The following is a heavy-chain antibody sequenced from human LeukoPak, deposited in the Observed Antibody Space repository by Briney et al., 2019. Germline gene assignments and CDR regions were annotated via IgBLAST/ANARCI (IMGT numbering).Heavy chain of an antibody. D-gene: IGHD3-10*01. CDR2: IKQDGSEK. CDR1: GFTFSGDW. J-gene: IGHJ4*02. CDR3: ARGSVDLWFGESPFDY. V-gene: IGHV3-7*03. Sequence: PGGSLRLSCAASGFTFSGDWMNWVRQAPGKGLEWVANIKQDGSEKYYVDSVKGRFTISRDNAKNSLYLQMNSLRVEDTAVYYCARGSVDLWFGESPFDYWGQGTLVTVSS.